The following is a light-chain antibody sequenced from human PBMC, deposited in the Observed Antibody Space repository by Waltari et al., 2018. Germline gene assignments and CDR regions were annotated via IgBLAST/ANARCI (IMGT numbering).Light chain of an antibody. J-gene: IGKJ1*01. Sequence: DIVMTQSPLSLPVTPGEPASIYCRSSQSLLHSNGHNYLVGNLKRPGQFPQLLFYLGSSRASGVPERFSGSGSGTDFTLKISRVGAEDVGVYYGMQALQTPWTFGQGTRVE. CDR2: LGS. V-gene: IGKV2-28*01. CDR3: MQALQTPWT. CDR1: QSLLHSNGHNY.